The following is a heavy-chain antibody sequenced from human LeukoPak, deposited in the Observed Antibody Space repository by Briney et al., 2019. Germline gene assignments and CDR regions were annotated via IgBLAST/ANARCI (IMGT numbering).Heavy chain of an antibody. V-gene: IGHV1-2*02. CDR2: INPNSGGT. CDR3: ARDHVTAYGMDV. J-gene: IGHJ6*02. D-gene: IGHD3-16*01. CDR1: GYTFTADY. Sequence: ASVKVSCTASGYTFTADYMHWVRQAPGQGLGGRGWINPNSGGTNYAQKFQGRVTMTRDTSISTAYMELSRLRSDDTAVYYCARDHVTAYGMDVWGQGTTVTVSS.